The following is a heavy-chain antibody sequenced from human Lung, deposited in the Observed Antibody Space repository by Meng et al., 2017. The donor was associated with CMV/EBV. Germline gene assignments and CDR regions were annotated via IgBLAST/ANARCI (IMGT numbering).Heavy chain of an antibody. V-gene: IGHV1-2*02. D-gene: IGHD3-22*01. Sequence: ASVKVSCKASGYTFTGYYIHWVRQAPGQGLEWMGWINPNTGGTNYAQNFQGRVTMTRDTSINTGYMELRSLRSDDTAVYYCASKVEPYYYDRSGYLNWGQGTLVTVSS. CDR3: ASKVEPYYYDRSGYLN. J-gene: IGHJ4*02. CDR1: GYTFTGYY. CDR2: INPNTGGT.